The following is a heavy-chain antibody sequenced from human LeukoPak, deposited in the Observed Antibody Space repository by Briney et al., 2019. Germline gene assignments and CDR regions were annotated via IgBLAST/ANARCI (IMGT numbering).Heavy chain of an antibody. CDR1: GNSISSGYY. CDR3: ARHSNWNGGVDWFDP. CDR2: IHYSGSP. J-gene: IGHJ5*02. Sequence: PSETLSLTCTVSGNSISSGYYWSWIRQPPGKGLDWIGYIHYSGSPNYNPSLKSRLTISIDTSKNQFSLKLNSVTAADTAVYYCARHSNWNGGVDWFDPWGQGTQVTVSS. V-gene: IGHV4-59*08. D-gene: IGHD1-20*01.